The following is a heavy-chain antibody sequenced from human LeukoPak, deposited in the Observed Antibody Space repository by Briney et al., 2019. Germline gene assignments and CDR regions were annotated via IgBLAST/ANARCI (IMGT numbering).Heavy chain of an antibody. J-gene: IGHJ4*02. Sequence: SETLSLTCTVSGGSISSYYWSWIRQPPGKGLEWIGYIYYSGSTNYNPSLKSRVTISVDTSKSQFSLKLSSVTAADTAVYYCARGLYYESSGYEYYFDYWGQGTLVTVSS. CDR1: GGSISSYY. D-gene: IGHD3-22*01. CDR3: ARGLYYESSGYEYYFDY. V-gene: IGHV4-59*08. CDR2: IYYSGST.